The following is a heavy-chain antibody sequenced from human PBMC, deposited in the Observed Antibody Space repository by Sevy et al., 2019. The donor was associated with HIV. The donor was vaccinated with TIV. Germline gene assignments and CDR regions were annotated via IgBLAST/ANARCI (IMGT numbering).Heavy chain of an antibody. CDR3: ARDLEFYDYGDYGPAFMPDY. CDR1: GFTFSTYG. V-gene: IGHV3-33*01. J-gene: IGHJ4*02. D-gene: IGHD4-17*01. Sequence: GGSLRLSCAASGFTFSTYGMHWVRQAPGKGLEWVAVMWFDGSNTYYADSVRGRFTISRDIAKNTLHLQMNSLRAEDTAVYYCARDLEFYDYGDYGPAFMPDYWGQGTLVTVSS. CDR2: MWFDGSNT.